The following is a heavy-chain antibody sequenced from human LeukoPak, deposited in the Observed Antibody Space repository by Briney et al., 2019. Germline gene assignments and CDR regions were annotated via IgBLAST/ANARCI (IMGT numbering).Heavy chain of an antibody. V-gene: IGHV3-7*01. D-gene: IGHD5-12*01. CDR2: IKQDGSEK. Sequence: GGSLRLSCAASGFTFSSYWMSWVRQAPGKGLEWVANIKQDGSEKYYVDSVKGRFTISRDNAKNSLYLQMNSLRAENTAVYYCASDIVATIFSYWGQGTLVTVSS. CDR3: ASDIVATIFSY. CDR1: GFTFSSYW. J-gene: IGHJ4*02.